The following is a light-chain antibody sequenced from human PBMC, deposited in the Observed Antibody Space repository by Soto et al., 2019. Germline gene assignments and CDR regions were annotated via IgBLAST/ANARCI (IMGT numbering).Light chain of an antibody. CDR2: GAS. V-gene: IGKV3-20*01. CDR1: QSVSSA. J-gene: IGKJ5*01. CDR3: QQYDSSRLT. Sequence: IVLTQSPGTLSFSPGERATLSCRASQSVSSALAWYQQKPGQAPRRLIYGASSRATGIPDRFSGSGSGTDFTLTISRLEPEDFAVYHCQQYDSSRLTFGGGTRLEIK.